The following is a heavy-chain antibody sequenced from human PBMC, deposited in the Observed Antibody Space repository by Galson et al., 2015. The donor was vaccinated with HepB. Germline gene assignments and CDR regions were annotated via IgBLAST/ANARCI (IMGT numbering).Heavy chain of an antibody. Sequence: SLRLSCAASGFTFSSYSMNWVRQAPGKGLGWVAVISYDGSNKYYADSVKGRFTISRDNSKNTLYLQMNSLRAEDTAVYYCARDAGVVVPGGLDYWGQGTLVTVSS. CDR2: ISYDGSNK. J-gene: IGHJ4*02. CDR1: GFTFSSYS. V-gene: IGHV3-30*03. CDR3: ARDAGVVVPGGLDY. D-gene: IGHD3-22*01.